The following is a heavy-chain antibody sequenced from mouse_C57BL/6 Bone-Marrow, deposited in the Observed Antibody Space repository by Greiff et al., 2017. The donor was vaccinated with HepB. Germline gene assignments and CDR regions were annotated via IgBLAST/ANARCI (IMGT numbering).Heavy chain of an antibody. CDR1: GFSLTSYG. D-gene: IGHD1-1*01. V-gene: IGHV2-3*01. CDR2: IWGDGST. Sequence: VKLQESGPGLVAPSQSLSITCTVSGFSLTSYGVSWVRQPPGKGLEWLGVIWGDGSTNYHSALISRLSISKDNSKSQVFLKLNSLQTDDTATYYCAKPLYYYGSSFAYWGQGTLVTVSA. CDR3: AKPLYYYGSSFAY. J-gene: IGHJ3*01.